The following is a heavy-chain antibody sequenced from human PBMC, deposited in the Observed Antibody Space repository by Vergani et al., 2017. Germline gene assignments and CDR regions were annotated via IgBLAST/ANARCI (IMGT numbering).Heavy chain of an antibody. D-gene: IGHD1-26*01. Sequence: QVQLQQWGAGLLKPSETLSLTCAVYGGSFSGYYWNLIRQPPGKGLEWIGEINDSGGTNYNPSLKSRVTISLDTSKNQFSLKLTSVTAADTALYWCARALVGGTPDNWGQGTLVTVSS. CDR1: GGSFSGYY. CDR3: ARALVGGTPDN. J-gene: IGHJ4*02. V-gene: IGHV4-34*01. CDR2: INDSGGT.